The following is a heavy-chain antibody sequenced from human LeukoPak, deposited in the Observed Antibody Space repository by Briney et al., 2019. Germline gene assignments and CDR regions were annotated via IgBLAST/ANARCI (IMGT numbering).Heavy chain of an antibody. V-gene: IGHV3-23*01. CDR3: ARDSGIAALWYFDL. J-gene: IGHJ2*01. CDR1: GFTFSSHA. D-gene: IGHD6-13*01. CDR2: ISGSGGST. Sequence: GGSLRLSCAASGFTFSSHAMTWVRQAPGKGLEWVSGISGSGGSTYYADSVKGRFTISRDNSKNTLYLQMNSLRAEDTAVYYCARDSGIAALWYFDLWGRGTLVTVSS.